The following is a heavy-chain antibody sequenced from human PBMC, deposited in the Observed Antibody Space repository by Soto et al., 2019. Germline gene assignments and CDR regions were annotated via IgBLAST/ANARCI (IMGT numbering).Heavy chain of an antibody. Sequence: SSETLSLTCAVYGGSFSGYYWSWIRQPPGKGLEWIGEINHSGSTNYNPSLKSRVTISVDTSKNQFSLKLSSVTAADTAVYYCARLNMVRGVIITTPDYWGQGTLVTVSS. CDR2: INHSGST. CDR1: GGSFSGYY. J-gene: IGHJ4*02. CDR3: ARLNMVRGVIITTPDY. D-gene: IGHD3-10*01. V-gene: IGHV4-34*01.